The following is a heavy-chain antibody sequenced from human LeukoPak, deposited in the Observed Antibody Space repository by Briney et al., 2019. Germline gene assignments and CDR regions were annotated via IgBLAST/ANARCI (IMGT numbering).Heavy chain of an antibody. CDR2: IYYSGST. CDR3: AREGGSSWYGY. V-gene: IGHV4-59*01. D-gene: IGHD6-13*01. Sequence: PSETLSLTCTVSGGSISSYYWSWIRQPPGKGLEWIGYIYYSGSTNYNPSLKSRVTISVDTSKNQFSLKLSSVTAADTAVYYCAREGGSSWYGYWGQGTLVTVSS. CDR1: GGSISSYY. J-gene: IGHJ4*02.